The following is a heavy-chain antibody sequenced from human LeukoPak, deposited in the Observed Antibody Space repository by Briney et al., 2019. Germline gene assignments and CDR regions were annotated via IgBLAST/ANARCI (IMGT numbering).Heavy chain of an antibody. CDR3: ARVRDNDYGDF. V-gene: IGHV1-18*01. J-gene: IGHJ4*02. CDR2: ISAYNSNT. CDR1: GYTFATYS. D-gene: IGHD2-15*01. Sequence: ASVKVSCKASGYTFATYSISWMRQAPGQGLEWMGWISAYNSNTNYAQKFQDRVTMTTDTSTSTAYMELRSLRSDDTAVYYCARVRDNDYGDFWGQGTLVTVSS.